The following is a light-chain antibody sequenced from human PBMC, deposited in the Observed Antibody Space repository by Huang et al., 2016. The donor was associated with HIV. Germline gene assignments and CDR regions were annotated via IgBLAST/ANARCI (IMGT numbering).Light chain of an antibody. Sequence: EIVLTQSPGTLSLSPGERATLSCRASQSVANTYLAWYQQVPGQAPRLLIYGASTRATGIPDRFSGSGSGTDFTLTITRLEPEDFAVYYCQQYSSPPLTFGRGTKVETK. CDR1: QSVANTY. CDR2: GAS. J-gene: IGKJ4*01. V-gene: IGKV3-20*01. CDR3: QQYSSPPLT.